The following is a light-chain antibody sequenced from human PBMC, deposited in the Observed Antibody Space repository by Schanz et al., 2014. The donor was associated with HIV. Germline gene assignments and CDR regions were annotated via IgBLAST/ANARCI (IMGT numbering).Light chain of an antibody. Sequence: QSVLTQPASVSGSPGQSITISCTGTSGYVITNDYVSWYQQHPGKAPKLMIYDVSKRPSGVPDRFSGSKSGNTASLTVSGLQADDEADYYCSSYAATSNVLFGGGTKVTVL. J-gene: IGLJ3*02. CDR2: DVS. CDR1: SGYVITNDY. CDR3: SSYAATSNVL. V-gene: IGLV2-8*01.